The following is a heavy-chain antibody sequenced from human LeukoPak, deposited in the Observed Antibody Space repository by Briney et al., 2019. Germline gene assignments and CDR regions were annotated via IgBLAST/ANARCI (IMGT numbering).Heavy chain of an antibody. CDR2: ITGSGSNT. CDR3: AKNPNLYYYCYGMDV. Sequence: GGSLRLSCAASGFTFSYYAMTWVRQAPGKGLEWVSTITGSGSNTYYADSVKGRFTISRDNSKNTLYLQMNSLRAEDTAVYYCAKNPNLYYYCYGMDVWGQGTTVTVSS. J-gene: IGHJ6*02. V-gene: IGHV3-23*01. CDR1: GFTFSYYA. D-gene: IGHD2-8*01.